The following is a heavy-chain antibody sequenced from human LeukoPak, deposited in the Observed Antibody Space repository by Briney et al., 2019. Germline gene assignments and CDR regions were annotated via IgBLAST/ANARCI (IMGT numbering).Heavy chain of an antibody. CDR2: ISNSGNTI. V-gene: IGHV3-48*03. D-gene: IGHD3-16*02. Sequence: GGSLRLSCAASGFTFSSYEMNWVRQAPGKGLEWVSYISNSGNTIYYADSVKGRFIISRDNAKNSLYLQMNSLRAEDTAVYYCVTCYLWGSFRDPFDFWGQGTLVTVSS. CDR3: VTCYLWGSFRDPFDF. J-gene: IGHJ4*02. CDR1: GFTFSSYE.